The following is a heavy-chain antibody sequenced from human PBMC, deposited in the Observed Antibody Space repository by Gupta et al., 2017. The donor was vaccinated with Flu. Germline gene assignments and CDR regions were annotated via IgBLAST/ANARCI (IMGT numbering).Heavy chain of an antibody. Sequence: QLQLQESGPGLVKPSETLSLTCTVSGASISSSRYYWGWIRQPPGKGLEWIGSIYHSGSTYYDPALKSRVTISVDTSKNQFFLKLTSVTAADTAVYYCARLVPAAVFDEDYWGQGTLVTVSS. D-gene: IGHD2-2*01. V-gene: IGHV4-39*01. CDR2: IYHSGST. J-gene: IGHJ4*02. CDR3: ARLVPAAVFDEDY. CDR1: GASISSSRYY.